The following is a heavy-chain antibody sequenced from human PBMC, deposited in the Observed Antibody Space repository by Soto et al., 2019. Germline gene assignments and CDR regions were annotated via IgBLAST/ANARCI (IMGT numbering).Heavy chain of an antibody. CDR2: ISASGDNT. Sequence: PGGSLRLSCAASGFTFTNYAMSWVRQAPGKGLQWVSAISASGDNTYYTDSVKGRFTIPRDNSRNTLYLQMNRLRAEDTAVYFCAKRSLAGTYYLGTMDVWGQGTTVTVSS. V-gene: IGHV3-23*01. CDR1: GFTFTNYA. D-gene: IGHD3-10*01. J-gene: IGHJ6*02. CDR3: AKRSLAGTYYLGTMDV.